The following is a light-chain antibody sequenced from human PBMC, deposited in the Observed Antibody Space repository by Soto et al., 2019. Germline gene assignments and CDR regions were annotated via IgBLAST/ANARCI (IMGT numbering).Light chain of an antibody. J-gene: IGKJ2*01. CDR2: DAS. V-gene: IGKV1D-13*01. CDR3: QQFNDFPGP. Sequence: AIQLTQAPSSLSASVGDRVTISCRTSQDISSALAWYQQRPGKPPKLLLSDASSLESGVPSRFSGSGSGTGFTLTISSLQPEDFATYYCQQFNDFPGPCGQGTTLEIK. CDR1: QDISSA.